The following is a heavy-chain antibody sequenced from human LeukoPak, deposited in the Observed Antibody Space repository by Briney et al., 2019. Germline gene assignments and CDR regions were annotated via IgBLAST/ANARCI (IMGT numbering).Heavy chain of an antibody. CDR3: ARVIHEPSGWLNY. Sequence: PGGSLRLSCAASGFTFSSYSMNWVRQAPGKGLEWVSSISSSSSYIYYADSVKGRFTISRDNAKNSLYLQMNSLRAEDTAVYYCARVIHEPSGWLNYWGQGTLVTVSS. V-gene: IGHV3-21*01. J-gene: IGHJ4*02. CDR1: GFTFSSYS. D-gene: IGHD6-19*01. CDR2: ISSSSSYI.